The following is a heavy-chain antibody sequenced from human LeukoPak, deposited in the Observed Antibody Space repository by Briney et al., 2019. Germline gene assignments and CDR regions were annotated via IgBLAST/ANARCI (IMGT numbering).Heavy chain of an antibody. D-gene: IGHD3-10*01. Sequence: PSETLSLTCTVSGGSISSSSYYWGWIRQPPGKGLEWIGSIYYSGSTFYSPSLKSRVTLSVDTSKNQFFLTLRSVTAADTAVYYCAKPSNYYGSATDAFDFWGQGTMVTVSS. CDR1: GGSISSSSYY. J-gene: IGHJ3*01. V-gene: IGHV4-39*07. CDR2: IYYSGST. CDR3: AKPSNYYGSATDAFDF.